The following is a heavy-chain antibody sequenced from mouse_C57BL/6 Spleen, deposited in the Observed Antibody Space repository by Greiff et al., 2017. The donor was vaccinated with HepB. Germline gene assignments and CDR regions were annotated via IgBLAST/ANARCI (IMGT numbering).Heavy chain of an antibody. J-gene: IGHJ2*01. CDR2: IDPSDSYT. D-gene: IGHD1-1*01. Sequence: VQLQQPGAELVRPGTSVKLSCKASGYTFTSYWMHWVKQRPGQGLEWIGVIDPSDSYTNYNQKFKGKATLTVDTSSSTAYMQLSSLTSEDSAVYYCARRVTTVVATDDYWGQGTTLTVSS. CDR1: GYTFTSYW. CDR3: ARRVTTVVATDDY. V-gene: IGHV1-59*01.